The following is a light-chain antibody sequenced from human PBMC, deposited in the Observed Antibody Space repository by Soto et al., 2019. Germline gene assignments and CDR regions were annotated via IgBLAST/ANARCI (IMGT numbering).Light chain of an antibody. Sequence: QSALTQPRSVSGSPGQSVTISCTGTSIDVGGYNYVSWYQQQPGKAPKLMIYDVSKRPSGVPDRFSGSKSGNTASLTISGLQAEDEADYYCCSYAGSYTVVFGGVTKVTVL. J-gene: IGLJ2*01. CDR2: DVS. V-gene: IGLV2-11*01. CDR3: CSYAGSYTVV. CDR1: SIDVGGYNY.